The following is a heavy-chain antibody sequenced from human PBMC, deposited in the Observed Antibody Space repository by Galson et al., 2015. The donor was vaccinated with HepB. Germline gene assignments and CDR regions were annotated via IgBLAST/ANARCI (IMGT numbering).Heavy chain of an antibody. CDR1: GFTFSNAW. CDR2: IKSKTDGGTT. J-gene: IGHJ4*02. D-gene: IGHD3-16*01. V-gene: IGHV3-15*01. Sequence: SLRLSCAASGFTFSNAWMSWVRQAPGKGLEWVGRIKSKTDGGTTDYAAPVKGRFTISRDDSKNTLYLQMNSLKTEDTAVYYCTRRVGLRLGESQNVDYWGQGTLVTVSS. CDR3: TRRVGLRLGESQNVDY.